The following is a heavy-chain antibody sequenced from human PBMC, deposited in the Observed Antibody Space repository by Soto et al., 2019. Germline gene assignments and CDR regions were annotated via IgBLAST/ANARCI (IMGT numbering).Heavy chain of an antibody. CDR1: GFTFRDYA. Sequence: PGGSLRLSCTPAGFTFRDYAMSWFRQAPGEGLEWVGFIRSRDYGGTTEYAASVKCRFNISRDDSKSIAYLQMNSLKTEDTAVYYCTRVRIGSQYYYYMDVWGKGT. D-gene: IGHD2-15*01. CDR2: IRSRDYGGTT. V-gene: IGHV3-49*03. CDR3: TRVRIGSQYYYYMDV. J-gene: IGHJ6*03.